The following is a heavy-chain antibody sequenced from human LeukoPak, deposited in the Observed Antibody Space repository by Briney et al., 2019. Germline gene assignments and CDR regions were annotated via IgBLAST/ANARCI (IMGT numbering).Heavy chain of an antibody. Sequence: SLRLSCAASGFTFDDYAMHWVRQAPGKGLEWVSGISWNSGWIGYADSVKGRFTISRDNGKNSLYLQMNSLRAEDTALYYCAKDLRTYYYDSSGYPAFDYWGQGTLVTVSS. V-gene: IGHV3-9*01. CDR3: AKDLRTYYYDSSGYPAFDY. J-gene: IGHJ4*02. CDR2: ISWNSGWI. CDR1: GFTFDDYA. D-gene: IGHD3-22*01.